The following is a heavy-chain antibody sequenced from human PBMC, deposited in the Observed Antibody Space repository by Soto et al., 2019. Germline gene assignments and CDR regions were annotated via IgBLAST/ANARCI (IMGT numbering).Heavy chain of an antibody. Sequence: PSETLSLTCTVSGGSISSYYWSWIRQPPGKGLEWIGYIYYSGSTNYNPSLKSRVTISVDTSKNQFSLKLSSVTAADTAVYYCARDFCGGDCYFRWYYGMDVWGQGTTVTVSS. V-gene: IGHV4-59*01. CDR2: IYYSGST. CDR3: ARDFCGGDCYFRWYYGMDV. CDR1: GGSISSYY. D-gene: IGHD2-21*02. J-gene: IGHJ6*02.